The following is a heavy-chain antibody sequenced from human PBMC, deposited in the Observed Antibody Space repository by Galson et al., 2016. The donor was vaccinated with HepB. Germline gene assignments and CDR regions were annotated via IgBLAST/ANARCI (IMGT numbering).Heavy chain of an antibody. Sequence: SLRLSCAASGFTFSSYWMSWVRQAPGKGLEWVANIKQDGSENYYVDSVKGRFTISRDNAKNSLYLQMNSLRAEDTAVYYCARVYYDFWSGYPDYWGQGTLVIVSS. D-gene: IGHD3-3*01. CDR3: ARVYYDFWSGYPDY. CDR1: GFTFSSYW. CDR2: IKQDGSEN. J-gene: IGHJ4*02. V-gene: IGHV3-7*01.